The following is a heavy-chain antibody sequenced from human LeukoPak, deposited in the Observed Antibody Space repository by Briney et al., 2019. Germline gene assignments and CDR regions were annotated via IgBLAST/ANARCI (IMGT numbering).Heavy chain of an antibody. Sequence: SETLSLTCTVSGGSISSYYWSWIRQPPGKGLEWIGYIYYSGSTNYNPSLKSRVTISVDTSKNQFSLKLSSVTAADTAVYYCARASREIAVQWDYWGQGTLVTVSS. CDR3: ARASREIAVQWDY. CDR1: GGSISSYY. V-gene: IGHV4-59*01. D-gene: IGHD6-19*01. J-gene: IGHJ4*02. CDR2: IYYSGST.